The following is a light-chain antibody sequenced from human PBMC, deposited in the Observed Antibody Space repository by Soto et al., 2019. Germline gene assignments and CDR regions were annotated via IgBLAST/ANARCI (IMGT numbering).Light chain of an antibody. J-gene: IGKJ1*01. V-gene: IGKV3-15*01. Sequence: EIVMTQSPATLSVSPGERATLSCRASQSVSSNLAWYQQKPGQAPRLLIYGASTRATGIPARFSGSGSGTEFTLTISSLQSEDFAVYYCQQYNNPPVTFGQGTKVEIK. CDR2: GAS. CDR3: QQYNNPPVT. CDR1: QSVSSN.